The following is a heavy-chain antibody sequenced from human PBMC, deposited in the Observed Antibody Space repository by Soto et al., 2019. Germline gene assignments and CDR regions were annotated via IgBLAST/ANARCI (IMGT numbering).Heavy chain of an antibody. CDR3: AHAGHFDPVSLDR. V-gene: IGHV2-5*01. Sequence: QITLKESGPPLVRPAQTLTLTCAFSGFSLTTTRMGVAWIRQPPGKALEWLALIYWYDDKRDSPSLKNRLTVSKDTSTNRVVLTITNTSLDDTGTNFCAHAGHFDPVSLDRGGPGPLVTFSS. J-gene: IGHJ5*02. D-gene: IGHD3-10*01. CDR2: IYWYDDK. CDR1: GFSLTTTRMG.